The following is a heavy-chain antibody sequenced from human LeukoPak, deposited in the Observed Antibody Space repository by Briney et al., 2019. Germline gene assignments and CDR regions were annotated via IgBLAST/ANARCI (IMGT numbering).Heavy chain of an antibody. CDR3: ARPPRRYNWNWAHNWFDP. D-gene: IGHD1-7*01. CDR2: IYHSGST. CDR1: GGSISSGGYS. Sequence: RASETLSLTCAVSGGSISSGGYSWSWIRQPPGKGLEWIGYIYHSGSTYYNPSLKSRVTISVDRSKNQFSLKLSSVTAADTAVYYCARPPRRYNWNWAHNWFDPWGQGTLVTVSS. V-gene: IGHV4-30-2*01. J-gene: IGHJ5*02.